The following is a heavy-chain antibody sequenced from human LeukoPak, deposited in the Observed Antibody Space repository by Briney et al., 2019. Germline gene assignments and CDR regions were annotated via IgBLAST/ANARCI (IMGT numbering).Heavy chain of an antibody. V-gene: IGHV1-69*05. D-gene: IGHD6-19*01. CDR3: ARGRIAVWDYMDV. CDR2: IIPIFGTA. J-gene: IGHJ6*03. CDR1: GGTFSSYA. Sequence: SVKVSCKASGGTFSSYAISWVRRAPGQGLEWMGGIIPIFGTANYAQKIQGRVTITTDESTSTDYMELSSLRSEVTAVYYCARGRIAVWDYMDVWGKGTTVSVSS.